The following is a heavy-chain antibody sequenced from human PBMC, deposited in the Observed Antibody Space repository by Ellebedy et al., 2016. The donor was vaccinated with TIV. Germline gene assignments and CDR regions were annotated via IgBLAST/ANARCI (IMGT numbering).Heavy chain of an antibody. CDR1: GYSFTSYW. CDR2: IYPGDSDT. D-gene: IGHD3-10*01. J-gene: IGHJ6*02. CDR3: ARQGREYYYYGMDV. V-gene: IGHV5-51*01. Sequence: GESLKISCTGSGYSFTSYWIGWVRQMPGKGLEWMGIIYPGDSDTSYSPSFQGQVTISADKSVSTAYLQWRRLKASDTAMYYCARQGREYYYYGMDVWGLGTTVTVSS.